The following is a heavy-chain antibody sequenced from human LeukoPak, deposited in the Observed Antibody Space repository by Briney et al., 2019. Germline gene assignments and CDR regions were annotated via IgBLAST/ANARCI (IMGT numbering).Heavy chain of an antibody. D-gene: IGHD4-17*01. J-gene: IGHJ4*02. Sequence: GGSLRLSCAASGFTFSSYAMHWVRQAPGKGVEWVAVISYDGSNKYYADSVKGRFTISRDNFKNTLYLQMNSLRAEDTAVYYCARDGATAGTVTTHPSDYWGQGTLVTVSS. CDR3: ARDGATAGTVTTHPSDY. V-gene: IGHV3-30*04. CDR1: GFTFSSYA. CDR2: ISYDGSNK.